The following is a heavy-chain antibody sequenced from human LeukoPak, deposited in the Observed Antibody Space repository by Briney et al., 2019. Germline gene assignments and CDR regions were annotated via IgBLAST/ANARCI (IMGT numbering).Heavy chain of an antibody. Sequence: SETLSLTCTVSGGSISSYYWSWIRQPAGKGLEWIGRIYTSGSTNYNPSLKSRVTMSVDTSKNQFSLKLSSVTAADTAVYYCARERVVAAIGIYGMDVWGQGTTVTVSS. V-gene: IGHV4-4*07. CDR3: ARERVVAAIGIYGMDV. J-gene: IGHJ6*02. CDR2: IYTSGST. CDR1: GGSISSYY. D-gene: IGHD2-15*01.